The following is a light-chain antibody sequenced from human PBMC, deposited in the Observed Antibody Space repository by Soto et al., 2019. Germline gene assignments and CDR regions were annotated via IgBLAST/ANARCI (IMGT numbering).Light chain of an antibody. CDR3: SSYTTRHTYV. CDR2: EVS. Sequence: QSALTQPASVSGSPGQSITISCTGTSSDVGGYNYVSWYQQLPGKAPKLIIYEVSNRPSGVSHRFSGSKSGNTASLTISGLQAEDEADYHCSSYTTRHTYVFGTGTKLTVL. V-gene: IGLV2-14*01. CDR1: SSDVGGYNY. J-gene: IGLJ1*01.